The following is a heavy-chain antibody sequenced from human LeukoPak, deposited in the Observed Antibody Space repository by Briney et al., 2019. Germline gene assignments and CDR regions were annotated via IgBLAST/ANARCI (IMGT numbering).Heavy chain of an antibody. CDR3: ARALYDYVWGSYRYSPYDAFDI. CDR2: IVVGSGNT. V-gene: IGHV1-58*01. D-gene: IGHD3-16*02. CDR1: GFTFTSSA. Sequence: SVKVSCKASGFTFTSSAVQWVRQARGQRLEWIGWIVVGSGNTNYAQKFQERVTITRDMSTSTAYMELSSLRSEDTAVYYCARALYDYVWGSYRYSPYDAFDIWGQGTMVTVSS. J-gene: IGHJ3*02.